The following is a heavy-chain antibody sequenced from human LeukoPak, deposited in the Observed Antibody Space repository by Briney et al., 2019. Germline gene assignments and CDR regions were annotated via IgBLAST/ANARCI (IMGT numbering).Heavy chain of an antibody. CDR2: ISGSGGST. Sequence: GGSLRLSCAASGFTFSSYAMSWVRQAPGKGLEWVSAISGSGGSTYYADSVKGRFTISRDNSKNTLYLQMNSLRAEDTAVYYCAKGGFVVVPAAKRGDFDYWGQGTLVTVSS. CDR3: AKGGFVVVPAAKRGDFDY. V-gene: IGHV3-23*01. J-gene: IGHJ4*02. D-gene: IGHD2-2*01. CDR1: GFTFSSYA.